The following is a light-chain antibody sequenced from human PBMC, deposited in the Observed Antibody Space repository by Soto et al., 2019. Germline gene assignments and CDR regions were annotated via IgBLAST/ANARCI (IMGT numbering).Light chain of an antibody. CDR2: ATS. CDR1: QAIDKY. Sequence: DIQMTQSPSSLSASVGDRVSITCRASQAIDKYVAWYQQRPGEVPKLLIFATSTLQSGVPSRFSGSGSGTYFTLTITGLQPEDFATYTWQKYGSAPRTFGQGTRVDIK. CDR3: QKYGSAPRT. V-gene: IGKV1-27*01. J-gene: IGKJ1*01.